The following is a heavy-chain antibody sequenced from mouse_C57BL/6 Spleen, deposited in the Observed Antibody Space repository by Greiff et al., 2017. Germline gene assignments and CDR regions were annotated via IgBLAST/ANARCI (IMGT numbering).Heavy chain of an antibody. CDR3: ARSPLDDYDEDYYAMDY. V-gene: IGHV1-61*01. CDR2: IYPSDSET. CDR1: GYTFTSYW. J-gene: IGHJ4*01. D-gene: IGHD2-4*01. Sequence: QVQLQQPGAELVRPGSSVKLSCKASGYTFTSYWMDWVKQRPGQGLEWIGNIYPSDSETHYNQKFKDKATLTVDKSSSTAYMQLSSLTSEDSAVYYCARSPLDDYDEDYYAMDYWAQGTSVTVSS.